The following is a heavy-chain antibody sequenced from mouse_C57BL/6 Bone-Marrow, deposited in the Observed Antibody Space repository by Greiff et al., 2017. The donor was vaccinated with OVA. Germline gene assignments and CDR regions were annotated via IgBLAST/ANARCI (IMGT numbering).Heavy chain of an antibody. J-gene: IGHJ1*03. D-gene: IGHD2-1*01. CDR2: INYDGSST. Sequence: EVTLVESEGGLVQPGSSMKLSCTASGFTFSDYYMAWVRQVPEKGLEWVANINYDGSSTYYLDSLKSRFIISRDNAKNILYLQMSSLKSEDTATYYCARAYGNWYFDVWGTGTTVTVSS. V-gene: IGHV5-16*01. CDR3: ARAYGNWYFDV. CDR1: GFTFSDYY.